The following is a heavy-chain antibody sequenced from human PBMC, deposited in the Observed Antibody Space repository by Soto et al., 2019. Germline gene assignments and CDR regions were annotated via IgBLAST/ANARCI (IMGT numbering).Heavy chain of an antibody. J-gene: IGHJ4*02. CDR2: ISSNSCST. Sequence: GGSLRLSCAASGFTFSTYSMNWVRQAPGKGLEWVSYISSNSCSTYYTNSVKGRFTISRDNSKNTLYLQMDSLRAEDMAVYYCARESRSAVATAHFDYWGQGTLVTVSS. CDR3: ARESRSAVATAHFDY. V-gene: IGHV3-48*01. D-gene: IGHD1-26*01. CDR1: GFTFSTYS.